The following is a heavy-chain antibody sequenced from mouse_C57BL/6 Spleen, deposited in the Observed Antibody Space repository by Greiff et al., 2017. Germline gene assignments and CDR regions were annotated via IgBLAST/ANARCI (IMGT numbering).Heavy chain of an antibody. CDR1: GFTFSGYG. V-gene: IGHV5-17*01. CDR3: ARHGSSPSYWYFDV. CDR2: ISSGSSTI. Sequence: EVNVVESGGGLVKPGGSLKLSCAASGFTFSGYGMHWVRQAPEKGLEWVAYISSGSSTIYYADTVKGRFTISRDNAKNTLFLQMTSLRSEDTAMYYCARHGSSPSYWYFDVWGTGTTVTVSS. J-gene: IGHJ1*03. D-gene: IGHD1-1*01.